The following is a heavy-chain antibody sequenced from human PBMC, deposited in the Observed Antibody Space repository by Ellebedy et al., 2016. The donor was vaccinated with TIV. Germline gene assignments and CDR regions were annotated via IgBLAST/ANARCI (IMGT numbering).Heavy chain of an antibody. V-gene: IGHV3-23*01. Sequence: GESLKISCVTSGFTFTTYPMSWVRQVPGTGLEWVSGICGHGVDTFYADSVKGRFTISRDNSRNTVHLQLNSLRADDTAIYYCAKWETRLNYFADWGRGTLVTVSS. D-gene: IGHD1-26*01. CDR3: AKWETRLNYFAD. CDR2: ICGHGVDT. CDR1: GFTFTTYP. J-gene: IGHJ4*02.